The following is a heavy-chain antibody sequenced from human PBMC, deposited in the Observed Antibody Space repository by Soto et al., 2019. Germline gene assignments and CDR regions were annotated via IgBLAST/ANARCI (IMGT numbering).Heavy chain of an antibody. Sequence: TLSLTCAISGDSVSSNSAAWNWIRQSPSRGLEWLGRTYYRSRWYNDYAVSVKSRITVNPDTSKNQFSLHLNSVTPEDTAGYYCAGTTSLQWYYMDVWDKGTTVTVSS. D-gene: IGHD1-7*01. J-gene: IGHJ6*03. CDR3: AGTTSLQWYYMDV. CDR2: TYYRSRWYN. V-gene: IGHV6-1*01. CDR1: GDSVSSNSAA.